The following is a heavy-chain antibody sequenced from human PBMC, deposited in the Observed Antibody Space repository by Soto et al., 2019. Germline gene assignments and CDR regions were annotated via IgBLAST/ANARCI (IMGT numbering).Heavy chain of an antibody. CDR2: IIPIFGTA. Sequence: QVQLVQSGAEVKKPGSSVKVSCKASGGTFSSYAISWVRQAPGQGLEWMGGIIPIFGTANYAQKFQGRVTITADESTSTAYMELSSLRSEDTAVYYCAREGRLRIQKYYYYGMDVWGQGTTVTVSS. CDR3: AREGRLRIQKYYYYGMDV. CDR1: GGTFSSYA. V-gene: IGHV1-69*01. J-gene: IGHJ6*02.